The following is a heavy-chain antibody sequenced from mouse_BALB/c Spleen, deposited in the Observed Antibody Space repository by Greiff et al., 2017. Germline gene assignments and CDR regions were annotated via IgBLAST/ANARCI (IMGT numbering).Heavy chain of an antibody. Sequence: VESGGGLVKPGGSLKLSCAASGFTFSSYAMSWVRQTPEKRLEWVASISSGGSTYYPDSVKGRFTISRDNARNILYLQMSSLRSEDTAMYYCARCSYYRYLAYWGQGTLVTVSA. D-gene: IGHD2-14*01. J-gene: IGHJ3*01. V-gene: IGHV5-6-5*01. CDR1: GFTFSSYA. CDR2: ISSGGST. CDR3: ARCSYYRYLAY.